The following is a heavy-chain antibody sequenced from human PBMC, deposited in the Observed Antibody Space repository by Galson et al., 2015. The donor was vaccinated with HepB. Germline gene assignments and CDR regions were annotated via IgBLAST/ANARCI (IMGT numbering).Heavy chain of an antibody. CDR1: GYSISSGYY. D-gene: IGHD6-13*01. J-gene: IGHJ4*02. V-gene: IGHV4-38-2*01. CDR2: IYHSGST. CDR3: ARARPAGTTSPPKGTYYFDY. Sequence: ETLSLTCAVSGYSISSGYYWGWIRQPPGEGLEWIGSIYHSGSTYYNPSLKSRVTISVDTSKNQFSLKLSSVTAADTAVYYCARARPAGTTSPPKGTYYFDYWGQGTLVTVSS.